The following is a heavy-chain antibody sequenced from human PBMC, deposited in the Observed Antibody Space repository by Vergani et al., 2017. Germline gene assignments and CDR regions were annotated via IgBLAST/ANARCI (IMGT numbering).Heavy chain of an antibody. D-gene: IGHD3-16*01. CDR3: AKHFRGWGIDY. CDR1: GFTLSNYD. J-gene: IGHJ4*02. Sequence: QVQLVESGGGVVQRGGSLRLSCATSGFTLSNYDMQWIRQVPGKGLEFVAFIQFDGSNTYYADSVKGRFTLSRDFSKNTLYLQMNSLRTDDTATYYCAKHFRGWGIDYWGKGTQVIVSS. V-gene: IGHV3-30*02. CDR2: IQFDGSNT.